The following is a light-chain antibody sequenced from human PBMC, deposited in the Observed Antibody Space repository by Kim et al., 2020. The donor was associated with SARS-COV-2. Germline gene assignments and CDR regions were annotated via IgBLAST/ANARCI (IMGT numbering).Light chain of an antibody. Sequence: PGQTARITCSGDALPKQYAYWYQQKPGQAPVVVLYKDSERPSGIPERFSGSSSGTTVTLTISGVQAEDEADYYCQSADSSGTYQVFGTGTKVTVL. V-gene: IGLV3-25*03. CDR1: ALPKQY. CDR2: KDS. CDR3: QSADSSGTYQV. J-gene: IGLJ1*01.